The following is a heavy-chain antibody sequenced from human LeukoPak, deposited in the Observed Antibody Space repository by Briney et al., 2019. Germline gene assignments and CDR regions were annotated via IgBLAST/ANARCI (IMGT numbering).Heavy chain of an antibody. CDR1: GFTFSSYA. V-gene: IGHV3-23*01. CDR3: ARGAQPYNWNYVDY. CDR2: ISGSGGST. D-gene: IGHD1-20*01. J-gene: IGHJ4*02. Sequence: GGSLRLSCAASGFTFSSYAMSWVRQAPGKGLEWVSAISGSGGSTYYADSVKGRFTVSRDNSKDTLYLQMNSLRAEDTAVYFCARGAQPYNWNYVDYWGQGTLVTVSS.